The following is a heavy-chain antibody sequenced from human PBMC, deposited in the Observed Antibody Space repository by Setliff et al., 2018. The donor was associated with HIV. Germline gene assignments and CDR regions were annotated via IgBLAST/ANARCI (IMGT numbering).Heavy chain of an antibody. D-gene: IGHD2-15*01. CDR2: LNPSEGTT. V-gene: IGHV1-46*01. Sequence: ASVKVSCKASGYTFTTYYIHWVRQAPGQGLEWMGILNPSEGTTSFAQKFQGRVTMTRDTSTSTVYMELSSLRSEDTAVYYCARDVVHVGGYFDYWGQGTLVTVSS. CDR1: GYTFTTYY. J-gene: IGHJ4*02. CDR3: ARDVVHVGGYFDY.